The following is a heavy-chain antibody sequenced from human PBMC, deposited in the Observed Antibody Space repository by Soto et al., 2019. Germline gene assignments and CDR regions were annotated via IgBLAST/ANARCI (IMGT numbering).Heavy chain of an antibody. Sequence: QMQLVQSGAEVKKPGASVKVSCKASGYTFTSYQMHWVRQAPGQGLEWMGIINPSGGRITYAPRVQSRVMMTRGTSTNTVYRELRSLRSEDTAVYYCARDGPPTTTGVGPSYTMDVWGQGTTVTVS. V-gene: IGHV1-46*01. CDR3: ARDGPPTTTGVGPSYTMDV. CDR2: INPSGGRI. D-gene: IGHD3-3*01. CDR1: GYTFTSYQ. J-gene: IGHJ6*02.